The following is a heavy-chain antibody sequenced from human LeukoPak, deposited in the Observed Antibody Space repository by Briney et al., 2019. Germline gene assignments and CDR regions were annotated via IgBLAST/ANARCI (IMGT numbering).Heavy chain of an antibody. Sequence: GGSLSFSCEASGLIFSSRSMTWVRKAPGRGLEWVSSISSGSSIYYADSVKGRFTISRDNAKNSLYLQMNSLRAEDTAVYYCARGEGTFDPWGQGTLVTVSS. J-gene: IGHJ5*02. CDR3: ARGEGTFDP. CDR2: ISSGSSI. D-gene: IGHD1-26*01. V-gene: IGHV3-21*01. CDR1: GLIFSSRS.